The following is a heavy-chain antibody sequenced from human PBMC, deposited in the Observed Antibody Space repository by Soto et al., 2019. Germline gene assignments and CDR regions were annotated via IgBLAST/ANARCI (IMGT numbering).Heavy chain of an antibody. D-gene: IGHD2-2*01. Sequence: GGSLRLSCAASGFTFSSYSMNWVRQAPGKGLEWVSSISSSSSYIYYADSVKGRFTISRDNAKNSLYLQMNSLRAEDTAVYYCARTIDCSSTSCYSPAQGVFDYWGQGTLVTVSS. CDR2: ISSSSSYI. V-gene: IGHV3-21*01. J-gene: IGHJ4*02. CDR3: ARTIDCSSTSCYSPAQGVFDY. CDR1: GFTFSSYS.